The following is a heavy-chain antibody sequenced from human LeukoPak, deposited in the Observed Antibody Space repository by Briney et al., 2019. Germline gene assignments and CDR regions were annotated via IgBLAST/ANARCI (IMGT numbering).Heavy chain of an antibody. CDR2: ISSSGSTI. J-gene: IGHJ6*03. CDR1: GFTFSDYY. D-gene: IGHD3-3*01. V-gene: IGHV3-11*04. CDR3: ARDRVEWASPGTYYYYYYMDV. Sequence: GGSLRLSCAASGFTFSDYYMSWIRQAPGKGLEWVSYISSSGSTIYYADSVKGRFTISRDNAKNSLYLQMNSLRAEDTAVYYCARDRVEWASPGTYYYYYYMDVWGKGTTVTVSS.